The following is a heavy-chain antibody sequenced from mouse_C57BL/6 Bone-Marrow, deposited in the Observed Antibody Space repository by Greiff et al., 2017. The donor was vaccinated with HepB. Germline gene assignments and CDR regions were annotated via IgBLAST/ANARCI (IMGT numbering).Heavy chain of an antibody. V-gene: IGHV3-6*01. D-gene: IGHD3-3*01. CDR3: ARGGGRPFAY. Sequence: VQLQQSGPGLVKPSQSLSLTCSVTGYSITSGYYWNWIRQFPGNKLEWMGYISYDGSNNYNPSLKNRISITRDTSKNQFFLKLNSVTTEDTATYYCARGGGRPFAYWGQGTLVTVSA. J-gene: IGHJ3*01. CDR2: ISYDGSN. CDR1: GYSITSGYY.